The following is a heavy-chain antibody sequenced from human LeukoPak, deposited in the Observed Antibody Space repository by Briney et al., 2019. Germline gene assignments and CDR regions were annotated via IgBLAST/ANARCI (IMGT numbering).Heavy chain of an antibody. J-gene: IGHJ3*02. V-gene: IGHV4-30-2*01. CDR1: GGSISSGGYY. CDR2: IYHSGTT. CDR3: ARGTTFDI. Sequence: SETLSLTCTVSGGSISSGGYYWSWIRQPPGKGLEWIGYIYHSGTTYYNPSLKSRVTVSVDGSKNQFSLQLSSVTAADTAVYYCARGTTFDIWGQGTMVTVSS. D-gene: IGHD1-1*01.